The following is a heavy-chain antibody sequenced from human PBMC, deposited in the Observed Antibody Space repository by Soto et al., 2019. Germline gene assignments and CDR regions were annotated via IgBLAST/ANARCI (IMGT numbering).Heavy chain of an antibody. V-gene: IGHV4-39*02. D-gene: IGHD3-10*01. CDR1: GGSISSSSYH. CDR2: ISYSGST. CDR3: ARDVSHEFLGSLDYYYGMDV. Sequence: QMQLQESGPGLVKPSDTLSLTCTVSGGSISSSSYHWGWIRPPPGTGLEWIGSISYSGSTYYNPSLKSRVTISVDTPKSQFSLNRSSVSAADTAVYYCARDVSHEFLGSLDYYYGMDVWCQGSTV. J-gene: IGHJ6*02.